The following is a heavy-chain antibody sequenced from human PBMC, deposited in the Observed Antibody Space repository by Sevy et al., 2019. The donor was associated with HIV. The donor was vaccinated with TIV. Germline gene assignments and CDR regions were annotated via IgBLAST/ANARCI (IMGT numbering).Heavy chain of an antibody. D-gene: IGHD3-10*01. CDR1: GGSTSDINW. CDR2: IYKNGST. V-gene: IGHV4-4*02. CDR3: AGDLRYGSGSFGMDV. J-gene: IGHJ6*02. Sequence: SETLSLTCAVSGGSTSDINWWSWVRQAPGKGPEWIGEIYKNGSTNYNPSLKTRVTISVDKSNSQYSLKLTSVTAADTAVYYCAGDLRYGSGSFGMDVWGQGTTVTVSS.